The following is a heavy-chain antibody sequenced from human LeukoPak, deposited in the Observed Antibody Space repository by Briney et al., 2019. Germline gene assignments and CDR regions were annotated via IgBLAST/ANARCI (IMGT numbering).Heavy chain of an antibody. Sequence: GGSLRLSCAASGFTFSRYEMNWVRQAPGKGLEWVSYISSSGNTKYYADSVKGRFTISRDNAKNTLYLQMNSLRAEDTAVYYCARVVDTHFDYWGQGTLVTVSS. D-gene: IGHD5-18*01. CDR2: ISSSGNTK. CDR1: GFTFSRYE. J-gene: IGHJ4*02. V-gene: IGHV3-48*03. CDR3: ARVVDTHFDY.